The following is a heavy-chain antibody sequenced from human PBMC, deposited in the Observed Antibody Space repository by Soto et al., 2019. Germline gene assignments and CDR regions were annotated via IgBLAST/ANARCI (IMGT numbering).Heavy chain of an antibody. V-gene: IGHV1-18*04. J-gene: IGHJ6*02. D-gene: IGHD3-3*01. Sequence: AAVKVSCKASGYTFTSYGISWVRQAPGQGLEWMGWIRAYNGNTNYAQKLQGRVTMTTDTSTSTAYMELRSLRSDDTAVYYCARANYDFWSGYYNYYYYGMDVWGQGTPVTVSS. CDR2: IRAYNGNT. CDR1: GYTFTSYG. CDR3: ARANYDFWSGYYNYYYYGMDV.